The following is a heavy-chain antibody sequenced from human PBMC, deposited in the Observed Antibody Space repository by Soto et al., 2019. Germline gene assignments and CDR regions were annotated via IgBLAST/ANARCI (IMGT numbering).Heavy chain of an antibody. CDR3: ARGGGHIFYYFDY. V-gene: IGHV3-33*01. J-gene: IGHJ4*02. CDR1: GFTFSSHG. D-gene: IGHD5-18*01. CDR2: IWYDGSDK. Sequence: QVQLVESGGGVVQPGRSLRLSFAASGFTFSSHGMHWVRQAPGKGLEWVAVIWYDGSDKYYADSVKGRFTISRDNSKNTRYLQMNSLRAEDTALYYCARGGGHIFYYFDYWCQGTLVTVSS.